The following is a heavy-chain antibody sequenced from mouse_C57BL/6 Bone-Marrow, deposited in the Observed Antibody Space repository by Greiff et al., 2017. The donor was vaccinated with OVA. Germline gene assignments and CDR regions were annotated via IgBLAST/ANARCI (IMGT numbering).Heavy chain of an antibody. Sequence: EVKLMESGPELVKPGASVKISCKASGYSFTGYYMNWVKQSPEKSLEWIGEINPSTGGTTYNQKFKAKATLTVDKSSSTAYMQLKSLTSEDSAVYYCARRGYYYGSSPWFAYWGQGTLVTVSA. CDR1: GYSFTGYY. V-gene: IGHV1-42*01. CDR3: ARRGYYYGSSPWFAY. J-gene: IGHJ3*01. D-gene: IGHD1-1*01. CDR2: INPSTGGT.